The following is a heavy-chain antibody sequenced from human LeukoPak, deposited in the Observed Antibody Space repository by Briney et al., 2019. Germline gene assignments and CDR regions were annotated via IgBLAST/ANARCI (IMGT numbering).Heavy chain of an antibody. CDR2: ISSSSSYI. J-gene: IGHJ4*02. D-gene: IGHD6-19*01. V-gene: IGHV3-21*01. CDR1: GFTFINAW. CDR3: ARTQWLTRPDY. Sequence: GGSLRLSCAASGFTFINAWMAWVRQAPGKGLEWVSSISSSSSYIYYADSVKGRFTISRDNAKNSLYLQMNSLRAEDTAVYYCARTQWLTRPDYWGQGTLVTVSS.